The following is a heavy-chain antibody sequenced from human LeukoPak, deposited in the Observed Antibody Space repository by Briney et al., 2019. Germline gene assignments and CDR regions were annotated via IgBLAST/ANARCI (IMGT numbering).Heavy chain of an antibody. J-gene: IGHJ4*02. CDR2: INPNSGGP. D-gene: IGHD2-15*01. Sequence: ASVKVSCKASGYTFTGYYMHWVRQAPGQGLEWMGWINPNSGGPNYAQKFQGRVTMTRDTSISTAYMELSRLRSDDTAVYYCARGDYCSGGSCYLALYYWGQGTLVTVSS. V-gene: IGHV1-2*02. CDR1: GYTFTGYY. CDR3: ARGDYCSGGSCYLALYY.